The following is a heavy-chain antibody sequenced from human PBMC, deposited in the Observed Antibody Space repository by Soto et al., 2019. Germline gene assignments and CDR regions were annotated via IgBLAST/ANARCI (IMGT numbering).Heavy chain of an antibody. CDR2: IGFSDTTV. J-gene: IGHJ4*02. CDR3: ARGNALYDD. D-gene: IGHD1-1*01. V-gene: IGHV3-11*01. CDR1: GFTFSDYY. Sequence: GGSLRLSCAASGFTFSDYYMSWIRQAPGKGLEWVSYIGFSDTTVYYADSVRGRFSVSRDNAKNSLYLQMDGLRDEDTAVYYCARGNALYDDWGQGTLVTVS.